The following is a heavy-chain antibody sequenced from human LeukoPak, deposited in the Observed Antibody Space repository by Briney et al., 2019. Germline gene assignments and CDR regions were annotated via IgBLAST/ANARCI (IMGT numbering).Heavy chain of an antibody. V-gene: IGHV1-18*01. J-gene: IGHJ4*02. CDR2: ISAYNGNT. D-gene: IGHD1-26*01. CDR1: AYTFTSYG. CDR3: ARAGADMCELHNFDY. Sequence: ASVKVSCKASAYTFTSYGISWVRQAPGQGLEWMGWISAYNGNTNYAQKLQGRVTMTTDTSTSTAYMELRSLRSDDTAVYYCARAGADMCELHNFDYWGQGTLVTVSS.